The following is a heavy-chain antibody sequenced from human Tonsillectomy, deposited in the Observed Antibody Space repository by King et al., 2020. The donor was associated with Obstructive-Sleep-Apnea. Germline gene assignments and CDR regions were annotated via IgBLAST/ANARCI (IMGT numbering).Heavy chain of an antibody. D-gene: IGHD2-15*01. J-gene: IGHJ4*02. CDR2: ISYDGSNK. CDR1: GFTFSSYA. Sequence: VQLVESGGGVVQPGRSLRLSCAASGFTFSSYAMHWVRQAPGKGLEWVAVISYDGSNKYYADSVKGRFTISRDNSKNTLYLQMNSLRAEDTAVYYCARNPSGCSGGSCYSDFDYWGQGTLVTVSS. CDR3: ARNPSGCSGGSCYSDFDY. V-gene: IGHV3-30*04.